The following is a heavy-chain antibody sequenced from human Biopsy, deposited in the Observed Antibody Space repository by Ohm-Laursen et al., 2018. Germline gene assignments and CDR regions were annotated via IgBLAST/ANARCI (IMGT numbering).Heavy chain of an antibody. CDR1: GGSMSDHY. D-gene: IGHD6-19*01. J-gene: IGHJ6*02. V-gene: IGHV4-59*11. CDR3: GRVWLWRGYGMDV. Sequence: PSETLSLTCTVSGGSMSDHYWSWLRQAPGKGLEWLGYIYYTGKTTYNPSPESRITISVDTSKNKFSLQLDSMTAADTAVYYCGRVWLWRGYGMDVWGQGTTVTVSS. CDR2: IYYTGKT.